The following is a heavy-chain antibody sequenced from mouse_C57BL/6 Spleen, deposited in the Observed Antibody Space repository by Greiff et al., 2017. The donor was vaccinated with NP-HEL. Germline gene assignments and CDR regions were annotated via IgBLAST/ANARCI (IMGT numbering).Heavy chain of an antibody. D-gene: IGHD3-2*02. J-gene: IGHJ3*01. Sequence: EVQLQQSGPELVKPGASVKIPCKASGYTFTDYNMDWVKQSHGKSLEWIGDINPNNGGTIYNQKFKGKATLTVDKSSSTAYMELRSLTSEDTAVYYCARGSGPPFAYWGQGTLVTVSA. CDR1: GYTFTDYN. V-gene: IGHV1-18*01. CDR2: INPNNGGT. CDR3: ARGSGPPFAY.